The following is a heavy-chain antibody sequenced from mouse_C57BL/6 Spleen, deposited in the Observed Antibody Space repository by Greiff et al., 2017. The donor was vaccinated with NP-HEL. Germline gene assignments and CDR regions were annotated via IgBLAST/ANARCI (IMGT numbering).Heavy chain of an antibody. J-gene: IGHJ4*01. CDR1: GFTFSDYG. CDR2: ISSGSSTI. CDR3: ARRYYYGNYAMDY. V-gene: IGHV5-17*01. D-gene: IGHD1-1*01. Sequence: DVMLVESGGGLVKPGGSLKLSCAASGFTFSDYGMHWVRQAPEKGLEWVAYISSGSSTIYYADTVKGRFTIYRDNAKNTLFLQMTSLRSQDTAMYYCARRYYYGNYAMDYWGQGTSVTVSS.